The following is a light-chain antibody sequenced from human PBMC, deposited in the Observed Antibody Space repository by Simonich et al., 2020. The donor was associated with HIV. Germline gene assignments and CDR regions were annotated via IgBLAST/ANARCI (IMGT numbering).Light chain of an antibody. V-gene: IGLV3-25*03. CDR2: KDS. J-gene: IGLJ2*01. CDR1: ALPKQY. Sequence: SYELTQPPSVSVSPGQTARITCSGDALPKQYAYWYQQKPGQAPGLVRYKDSERPSGTPGRFSGSSSGTTVTLTISGVQAEDEADYYCQSADSSGTYVVFGGGTKLTVL. CDR3: QSADSSGTYVV.